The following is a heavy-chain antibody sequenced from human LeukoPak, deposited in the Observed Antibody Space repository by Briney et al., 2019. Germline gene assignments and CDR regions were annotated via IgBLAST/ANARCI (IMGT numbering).Heavy chain of an antibody. CDR1: GGSISSFY. D-gene: IGHD6-13*01. CDR3: ARHAGADSSSWYYFDY. J-gene: IGHJ4*02. Sequence: SETLSLTCTVSGGSISSFYWNWIRQPPGKGLEWMGYIFCNGSTNYDPSLKSRVTISLDTSKNQFSLKVTSVTAADTAVYYCARHAGADSSSWYYFDYWGQGTLVTVSS. CDR2: IFCNGST. V-gene: IGHV4-59*08.